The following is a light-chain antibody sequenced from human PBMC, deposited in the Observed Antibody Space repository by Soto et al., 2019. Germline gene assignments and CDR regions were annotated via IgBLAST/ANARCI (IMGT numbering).Light chain of an antibody. J-gene: IGLJ1*01. CDR2: TNN. CDR1: SSNIGAGYD. V-gene: IGLV1-40*01. CDR3: QSYDSDLSGFFV. Sequence: QSVLTQPPSVSGAPGQRVTISCTGSSSNIGAGYDVHWYQQLPGTAPKLLIYTNNNRPSGVPDRFSGSKSGTSASLAIVGLQAEDEADYYCQSYDSDLSGFFVFGTGTRSPS.